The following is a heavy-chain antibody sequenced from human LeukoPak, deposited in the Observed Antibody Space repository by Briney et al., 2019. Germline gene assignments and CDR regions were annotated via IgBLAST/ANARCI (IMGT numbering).Heavy chain of an antibody. CDR1: GFTFSSYA. CDR3: AKVAWDSLDHEYFQH. V-gene: IGHV3-23*01. Sequence: GGSLRLSCAASGFTFSSYAMSWVRQAPGKGLEWVSAISGSGGSTYYADSVKGRFIISRDNSKNTLYLQMNSLRAEDTAVYYCAKVAWDSLDHEYFQHWGQGTLVTVSS. D-gene: IGHD3-22*01. CDR2: ISGSGGST. J-gene: IGHJ1*01.